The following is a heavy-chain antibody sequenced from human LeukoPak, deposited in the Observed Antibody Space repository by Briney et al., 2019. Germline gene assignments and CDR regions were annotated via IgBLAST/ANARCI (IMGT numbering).Heavy chain of an antibody. CDR1: GFTFSSYA. J-gene: IGHJ6*02. D-gene: IGHD3-22*01. CDR3: AKEGYDSTGYSGYYGMDL. CDR2: ITYDGSNK. Sequence: PGGSLRLSCAASGFTFSSYAMHWVRQAPGKGLEWVAVITYDGSNKYYADSVKGRFTISRDNSKNTLYLQMNSLRAEDTAVYDCAKEGYDSTGYSGYYGMDLWGQGTTVTVSS. V-gene: IGHV3-30*18.